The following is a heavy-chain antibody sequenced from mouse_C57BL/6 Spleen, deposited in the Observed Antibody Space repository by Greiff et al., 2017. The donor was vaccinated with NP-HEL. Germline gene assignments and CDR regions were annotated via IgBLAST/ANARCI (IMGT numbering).Heavy chain of an antibody. CDR1: GYTFTDYA. J-gene: IGHJ4*01. CDR2: ISTYYGDA. Sequence: QVQLKQSGPELVRPGVSVKISCKGSGYTFTDYAMHWVKQSHAKSLEWIGVISTYYGDASYNQKFKDKATMTVDKSSSTAYMELARLTSEDSAVYYCARSEGFTTVVATDAMDYWGKGTSVTVSS. CDR3: ARSEGFTTVVATDAMDY. D-gene: IGHD1-1*01. V-gene: IGHV1-67*01.